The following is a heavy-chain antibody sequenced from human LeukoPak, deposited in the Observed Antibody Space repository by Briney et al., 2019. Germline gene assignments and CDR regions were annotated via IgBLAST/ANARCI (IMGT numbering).Heavy chain of an antibody. D-gene: IGHD5-24*01. CDR1: GYTFTSYD. CDR3: ASEAEMATITGTSPY. V-gene: IGHV1-8*01. CDR2: MNPNSGNT. J-gene: IGHJ4*02. Sequence: ASVKVSCKPSGYTFTSYDISWVRQATGQVLEWMGWMNPNSGNTGYAQKFQGRVTMTRNTSISTAYMELSSLRSEDTAVYYCASEAEMATITGTSPYWGQGTLVTVSS.